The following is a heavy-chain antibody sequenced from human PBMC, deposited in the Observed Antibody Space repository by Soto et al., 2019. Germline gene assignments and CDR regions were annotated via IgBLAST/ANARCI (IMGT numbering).Heavy chain of an antibody. D-gene: IGHD2-15*01. CDR3: ARDRYCSGGSCSYYYYGMDV. CDR2: IIPIFGTA. CDR1: GGTFSSYA. Sequence: SVKVSCKASGGTFSSYAISWVRQAPGQGLEWMGGIIPIFGTANYAQKFQGRVTITADESTSTAYMELSSLRSEDTAVYYCARDRYCSGGSCSYYYYGMDVWGQGTTVTVSS. V-gene: IGHV1-69*13. J-gene: IGHJ6*02.